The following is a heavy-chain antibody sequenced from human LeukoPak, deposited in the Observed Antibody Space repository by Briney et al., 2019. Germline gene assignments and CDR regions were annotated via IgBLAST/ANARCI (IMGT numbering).Heavy chain of an antibody. CDR3: ARGRGLVRLFDY. Sequence: SETLSLTCTVSGGSISSSSYYWGWIRQPPGKGLEWIGSIYYSGSTYYNPSLKSRVTISVDTSKNQFSLKLSSVTAADTAVYYCARGRGLVRLFDYWGQGTLVTVSS. D-gene: IGHD6-19*01. J-gene: IGHJ4*02. V-gene: IGHV4-39*01. CDR2: IYYSGST. CDR1: GGSISSSSYY.